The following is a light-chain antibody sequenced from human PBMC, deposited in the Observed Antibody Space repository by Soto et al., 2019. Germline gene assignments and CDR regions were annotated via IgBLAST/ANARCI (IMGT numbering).Light chain of an antibody. V-gene: IGKV3-11*01. CDR2: DAS. Sequence: EVVLTQSPATLSLSPGERATLSCRASQSVSGYLVWYQQKPGQAPRLLMYDASNRATGVPARFSGSGSGTDFTLTISSLEPEDFAAYHCQQLYTLPFTFGQGTRLEI. CDR1: QSVSGY. CDR3: QQLYTLPFT. J-gene: IGKJ5*01.